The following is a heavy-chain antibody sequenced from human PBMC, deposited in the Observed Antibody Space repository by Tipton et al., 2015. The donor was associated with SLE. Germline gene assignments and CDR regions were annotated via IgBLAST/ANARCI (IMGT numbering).Heavy chain of an antibody. Sequence: QLVQSGGGVVQPGRSLRLSCAASGFTFSSYAMHWVRQAPGKGLEWVAVISYDGSNKYYADSVKGRFTISRDNSKNTLYLQMNSLRAEDTAVYYCARARATVTYWYLDLWGRGTLVTVSS. D-gene: IGHD4-17*01. CDR2: ISYDGSNK. J-gene: IGHJ2*01. V-gene: IGHV3-30*04. CDR3: ARARATVTYWYLDL. CDR1: GFTFSSYA.